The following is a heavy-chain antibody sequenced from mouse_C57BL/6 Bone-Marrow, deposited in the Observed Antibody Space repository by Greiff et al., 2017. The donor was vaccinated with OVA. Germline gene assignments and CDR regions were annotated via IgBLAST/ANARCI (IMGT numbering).Heavy chain of an antibody. D-gene: IGHD1-1*01. CDR1: GYTFTSYW. J-gene: IGHJ3*01. Sequence: QVQLQQPGAELVQPGASVKMSCKASGYTFTSYWITWVQQRPGQGLEWIGAIYPGTGGTTSNEQFNSKAPLTVATSNSTAYKELSSLTAEDAAVYCCARKLRKAYWGQGTLVTVSA. CDR2: IYPGTGGT. CDR3: ARKLRKAY. V-gene: IGHV1-55*01.